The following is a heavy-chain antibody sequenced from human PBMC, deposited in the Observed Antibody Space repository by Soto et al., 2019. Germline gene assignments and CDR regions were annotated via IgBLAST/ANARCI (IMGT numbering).Heavy chain of an antibody. CDR2: ISSSSSTI. J-gene: IGHJ6*02. V-gene: IGHV3-48*02. Sequence: PGGSLRLSCAACGFPFSSYMMNWVRQAPGKGMEWVSYISSSSSTIYYADSVKGRFTISRDNAKNSLYLQMNSLRDEDTAVYYCARRRDYYSGMDVWGQGTTVTVSS. CDR1: GFPFSSYM. CDR3: ARRRDYYSGMDV.